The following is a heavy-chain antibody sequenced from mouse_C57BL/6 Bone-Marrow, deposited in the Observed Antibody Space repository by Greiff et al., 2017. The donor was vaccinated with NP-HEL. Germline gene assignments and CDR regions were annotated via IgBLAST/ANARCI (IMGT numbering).Heavy chain of an antibody. Sequence: AGGGIDFSRYWMSWVRRAPGKGLEWIAEINPDSSTINYAPSLKDKFIISRDNAKNTLYLQMSKVRSEDTALYYCARVVTTSYYAMDYWGQGTSVTVSS. V-gene: IGHV4-1*01. D-gene: IGHD2-2*01. CDR1: GIDFSRYW. J-gene: IGHJ4*01. CDR2: INPDSSTI. CDR3: ARVVTTSYYAMDY.